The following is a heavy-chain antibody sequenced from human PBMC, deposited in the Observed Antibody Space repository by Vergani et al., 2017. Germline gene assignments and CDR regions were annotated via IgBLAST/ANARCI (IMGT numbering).Heavy chain of an antibody. CDR1: GFTFSDYY. CDR3: ARDLPPGDYLGGGLVY. CDR2: ISSSSSYT. Sequence: VQLVESGGGVVQPGGSLRLSCAASGFTFSDYYMSWIRQAPGKGLEWVSYISSSSSYTNYADSVKGRFTIARDNAKNSLYLQLNSLRAEDTAVYYCARDLPPGDYLGGGLVYWGQGTLVTVSS. D-gene: IGHD4-17*01. J-gene: IGHJ4*02. V-gene: IGHV3-11*05.